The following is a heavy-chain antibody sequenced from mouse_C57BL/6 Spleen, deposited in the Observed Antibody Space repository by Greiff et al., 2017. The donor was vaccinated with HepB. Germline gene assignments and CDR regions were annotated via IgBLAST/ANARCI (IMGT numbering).Heavy chain of an antibody. CDR2: IDPENGDT. Sequence: EVKLVESGAELVRPGASVKLSCTASGFNIKDDYMHWVKQRPEQGLEWIGWIDPENGDTEYASKFQGKATITADTSSNTAYLQLSSLTSEDTAVYYCIASTMVTTPFAYWGQGTLVTVSA. J-gene: IGHJ3*01. CDR3: IASTMVTTPFAY. D-gene: IGHD2-2*01. V-gene: IGHV14-4*01. CDR1: GFNIKDDY.